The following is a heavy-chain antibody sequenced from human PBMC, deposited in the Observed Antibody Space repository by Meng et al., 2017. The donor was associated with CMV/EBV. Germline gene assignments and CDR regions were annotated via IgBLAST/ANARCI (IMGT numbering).Heavy chain of an antibody. CDR1: GYTLTGYY. CDR3: ARVLRYCSGGSCYSGGYYFDY. V-gene: IGHV1-2*02. Sequence: ASVKVSCKASGYTLTGYYVHWVRRAPGQGLAWMGWINPNSGGTNYAQKSQGRVTMTRDTSISTAYMERRRLRSDDPAVYYCARVLRYCSGGSCYSGGYYFDYWGQGTLVTVSS. D-gene: IGHD2-15*01. J-gene: IGHJ4*02. CDR2: INPNSGGT.